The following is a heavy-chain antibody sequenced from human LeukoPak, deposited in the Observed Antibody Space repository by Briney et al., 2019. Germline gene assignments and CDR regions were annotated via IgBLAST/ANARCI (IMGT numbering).Heavy chain of an antibody. CDR1: GFTFSSYW. V-gene: IGHV3-7*01. CDR2: IKQDGSEK. Sequence: GGSLRLSCAASGFTFSSYWMSWVRQAPGKGLEWVANIKQDGSEKYYVDSVKGRFTISRDNAKNSLYLQMNSLRAEDTAVYYCARRVAGWIHPFDYWGQGTLVTVSS. CDR3: ARRVAGWIHPFDY. J-gene: IGHJ4*02. D-gene: IGHD3-3*01.